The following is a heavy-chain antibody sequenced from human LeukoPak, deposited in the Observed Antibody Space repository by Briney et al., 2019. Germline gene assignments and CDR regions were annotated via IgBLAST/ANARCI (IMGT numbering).Heavy chain of an antibody. J-gene: IGHJ6*02. D-gene: IGHD3-9*01. Sequence: GASVKVSCKASGYTFTSYGISWVRQAPGQGLEWMGWISAYNGNTNYAQKLQGRVTMTTDTSTSTAYMELRSLRSDDTAVYYCARDLGSLSDILTGYYTDYYGMDVWGQGTTVTVSS. CDR1: GYTFTSYG. CDR3: ARDLGSLSDILTGYYTDYYGMDV. CDR2: ISAYNGNT. V-gene: IGHV1-18*01.